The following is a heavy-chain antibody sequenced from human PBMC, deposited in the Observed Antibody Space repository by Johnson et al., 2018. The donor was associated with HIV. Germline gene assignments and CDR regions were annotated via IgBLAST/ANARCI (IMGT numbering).Heavy chain of an antibody. CDR3: ARGVTGDSYGT. D-gene: IGHD5-18*01. CDR2: INTAGGST. Sequence: EKLVESGGGVVQPGRSLRLSCAVSGFTFNTYWMHWVRQAPGKGLVWVARINTAGGSTSYVDSVKGRFTVSRDNAKNTLYLQMNSLRVEDTAVYYCARGVTGDSYGTWGQGTMVTVAS. J-gene: IGHJ3*01. CDR1: GFTFNTYW. V-gene: IGHV3-74*02.